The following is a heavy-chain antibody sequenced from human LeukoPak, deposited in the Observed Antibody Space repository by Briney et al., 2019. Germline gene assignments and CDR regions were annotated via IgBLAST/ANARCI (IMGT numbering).Heavy chain of an antibody. V-gene: IGHV3-74*01. Sequence: GGSLRPSCAASGFTFSSYWTHWVRQVPGKGLVWVSRINSDGSSTSYADSVKGRFTISRDNAKNTLYVQMNSLRAEDTAVYYCSTGSGHAFDIWGRGAMVTVSS. CDR2: INSDGSST. CDR3: STGSGHAFDI. J-gene: IGHJ3*02. CDR1: GFTFSSYW. D-gene: IGHD3-10*01.